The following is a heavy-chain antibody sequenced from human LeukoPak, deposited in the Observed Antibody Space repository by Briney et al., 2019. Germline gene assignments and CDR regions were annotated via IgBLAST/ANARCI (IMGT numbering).Heavy chain of an antibody. Sequence: GGYLRLYCAASGFTFSSYAMSWVRQAPGKGLEWVSAISGSGGSTYYADSVKGRFTISRDNSKNTLYLQMNSLRAEDTAVYYCLAYCGGDCWYYFDYWGQGTLVTASS. V-gene: IGHV3-23*01. CDR1: GFTFSSYA. CDR2: ISGSGGST. D-gene: IGHD2-21*02. CDR3: LAYCGGDCWYYFDY. J-gene: IGHJ4*02.